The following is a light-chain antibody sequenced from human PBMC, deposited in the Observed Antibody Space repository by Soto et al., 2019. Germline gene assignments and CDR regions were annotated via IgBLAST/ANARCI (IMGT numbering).Light chain of an antibody. Sequence: EIVMTQSPATLSVSPGERVTLSCRASQSISSNLAWYQQKPSQAPRLLIYGASTRATGIPASFSGSGSGTEFTLTISSLQSEDFAVYYCQQYNNWPRTFGQGTKVEFK. J-gene: IGKJ1*01. CDR1: QSISSN. V-gene: IGKV3-15*01. CDR2: GAS. CDR3: QQYNNWPRT.